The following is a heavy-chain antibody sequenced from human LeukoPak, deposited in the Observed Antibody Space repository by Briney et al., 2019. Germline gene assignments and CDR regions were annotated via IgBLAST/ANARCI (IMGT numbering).Heavy chain of an antibody. D-gene: IGHD3-10*01. CDR3: ARDQWYYYGSGSLNY. V-gene: IGHV3-30*04. Sequence: GRSLRLSCAASGFTFSSFAMHWVRQAPGKGLEWVAVISLNGGDTNYAGSVKGRFTISRDNSKNTLYLQMNSLRAEDTAVYYCARDQWYYYGSGSLNYWGQGTLVTVSS. CDR1: GFTFSSFA. J-gene: IGHJ4*02. CDR2: ISLNGGDT.